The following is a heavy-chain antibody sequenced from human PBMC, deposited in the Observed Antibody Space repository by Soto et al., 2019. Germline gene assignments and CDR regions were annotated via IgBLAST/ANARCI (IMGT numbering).Heavy chain of an antibody. CDR2: ISYDGNNE. CDR3: AKDTYYHDTTGYYVFDY. Sequence: GGSLRLSCAASGFIFSAYGIHWVRQAPGKGLEWVAVISYDGNNEHYADSVKGRFTISRDNSKNTLFLQMSSLGAEDTAVYYCAKDTYYHDTTGYYVFDYWGQGNLVTVCS. J-gene: IGHJ4*02. V-gene: IGHV3-30*18. CDR1: GFIFSAYG. D-gene: IGHD3-22*01.